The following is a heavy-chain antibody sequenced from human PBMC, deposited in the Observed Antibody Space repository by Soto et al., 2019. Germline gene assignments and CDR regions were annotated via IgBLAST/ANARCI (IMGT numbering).Heavy chain of an antibody. CDR3: AREYLLTTWGNDYYYYYYMDV. CDR2: ISSSSSTI. CDR1: GFTFSSYS. J-gene: IGHJ6*03. D-gene: IGHD4-4*01. Sequence: GGSLRLSCAASGFTFSSYSMNWVRQAPGKGLEWVSYISSSSSTIYYADSVKGRFTISRDNAKNSLYLQMNSLRAEDTAVYYCAREYLLTTWGNDYYYYYYMDVWGKGTTVTVSS. V-gene: IGHV3-48*01.